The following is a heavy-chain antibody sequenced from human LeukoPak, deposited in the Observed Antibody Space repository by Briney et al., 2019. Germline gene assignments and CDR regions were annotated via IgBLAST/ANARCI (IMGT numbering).Heavy chain of an antibody. V-gene: IGHV3-7*01. Sequence: GGSLRLSCAASGFTFSSYGMHWVRQAPGKGLEWVANIKQDGSEKYYVDSVKGRFTISRDNAKNSLYLQMNSLRAEDTAVYYCARASLYYYDSSGYLTWGQGTLVTVSS. CDR1: GFTFSSYG. CDR2: IKQDGSEK. CDR3: ARASLYYYDSSGYLT. J-gene: IGHJ4*02. D-gene: IGHD3-22*01.